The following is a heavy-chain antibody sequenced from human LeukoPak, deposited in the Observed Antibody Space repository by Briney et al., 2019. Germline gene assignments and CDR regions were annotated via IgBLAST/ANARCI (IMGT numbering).Heavy chain of an antibody. CDR3: ARGETTVTIVH. D-gene: IGHD4-17*01. Sequence: ASXKVXCXASGYTFTDYYIHWVRQAPGQGLEWMGWINTNTGNPTYAQGFTGRFVFSLDTSVSTAYLQIGSLKAEDTAVYYCARGETTVTIVHWGQGTLVTVSS. CDR2: INTNTGNP. V-gene: IGHV7-4-1*01. CDR1: GYTFTDYY. J-gene: IGHJ4*02.